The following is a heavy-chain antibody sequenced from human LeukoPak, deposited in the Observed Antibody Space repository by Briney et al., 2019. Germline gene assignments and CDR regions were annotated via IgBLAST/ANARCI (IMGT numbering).Heavy chain of an antibody. J-gene: IGHJ5*02. V-gene: IGHV4-34*01. CDR3: ARHGRGNYYYLPNRGNWFDP. D-gene: IGHD1-26*01. Sequence: PSETLSLTCAVYGGSFSGDFWSWIRQSPGKGLEWIGEINHGGSTTYNPSLQSRVTMSVDTSTNQISLKMTSVTAADTAVYSCARHGRGNYYYLPNRGNWFDPWGQGTLVTVSS. CDR2: INHGGST. CDR1: GGSFSGDF.